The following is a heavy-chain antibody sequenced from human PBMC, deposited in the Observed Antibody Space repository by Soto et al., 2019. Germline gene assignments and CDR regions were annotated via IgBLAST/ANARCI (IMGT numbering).Heavy chain of an antibody. D-gene: IGHD4-17*01. Sequence: PSVTLWLTCTVSGASISTSSYRWGWFRQPPWKGREWIGTIHYSGTTYYNPSLRSRVSISVDTSKNQFSLSLSSVTAADTAVYYCARLPRYNDYESWCDTWGQGYLGTVSA. CDR2: IHYSGTT. CDR3: ARLPRYNDYESWCDT. CDR1: GASISTSSYR. V-gene: IGHV4-39*01. J-gene: IGHJ5*02.